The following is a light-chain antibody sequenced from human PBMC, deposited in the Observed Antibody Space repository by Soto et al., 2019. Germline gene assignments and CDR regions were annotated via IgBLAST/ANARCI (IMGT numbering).Light chain of an antibody. V-gene: IGLV2-23*01. Sequence: QSALTQPASVSGSPGQSITISCTGTSSDVGSYNLVSWYQQHPGKAPKLMIYEDIERPSGVSNRFSGSKSGNTASLTISGLQTEDEADYYCCSYAGVTSLVFGGGTKLTVL. CDR3: CSYAGVTSLV. CDR1: SSDVGSYNL. CDR2: EDI. J-gene: IGLJ2*01.